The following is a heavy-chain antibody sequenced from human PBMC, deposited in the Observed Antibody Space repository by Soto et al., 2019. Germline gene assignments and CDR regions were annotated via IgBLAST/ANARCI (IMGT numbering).Heavy chain of an antibody. V-gene: IGHV1-3*01. CDR3: ARVTGYYAPDC. Sequence: GXSVKVSFNATGYTFTNYPLHWVRQAPGQRLEWMGWINAGNGNTKYSQKFQGRVTITRDTSASTAYMELSSLRSEDTAVYYCARVTGYYAPDCWGQGTLVTVSS. CDR2: INAGNGNT. D-gene: IGHD3-9*01. J-gene: IGHJ4*02. CDR1: GYTFTNYP.